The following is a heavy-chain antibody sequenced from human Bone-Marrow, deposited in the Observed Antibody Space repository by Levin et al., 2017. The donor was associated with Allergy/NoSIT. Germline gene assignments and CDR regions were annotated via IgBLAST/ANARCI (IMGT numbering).Heavy chain of an antibody. CDR3: AAAYSAGWFDP. D-gene: IGHD5-18*01. J-gene: IGHJ5*02. Sequence: GESLKISCVASGITFSTYGMHWVRQAPGKGLEWVADIWHDGITKYYADSVKGRFTISRDNSKSTLYLEMNNLRVDETAVYYWAAAYSAGWFDPWGQGTLVTVSS. V-gene: IGHV3-33*01. CDR2: IWHDGITK. CDR1: GITFSTYG.